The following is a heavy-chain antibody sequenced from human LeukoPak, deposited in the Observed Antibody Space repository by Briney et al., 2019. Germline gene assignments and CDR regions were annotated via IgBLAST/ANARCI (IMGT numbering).Heavy chain of an antibody. D-gene: IGHD6-13*01. Sequence: ASVKVSCTASGYTFTGQYMHWVRQAPGQGLEWMGWINPNSGGTNYAQKFQGRVTMARDTSISTAYMELSSLRSDDTAVYYCARGSGRQQLWFDPWGQGTLVTVSS. V-gene: IGHV1-2*02. CDR1: GYTFTGQY. CDR3: ARGSGRQQLWFDP. CDR2: INPNSGGT. J-gene: IGHJ5*02.